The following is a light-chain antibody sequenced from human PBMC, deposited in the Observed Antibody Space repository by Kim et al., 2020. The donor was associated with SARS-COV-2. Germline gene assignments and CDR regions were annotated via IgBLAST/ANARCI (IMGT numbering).Light chain of an antibody. V-gene: IGLV4-69*01. CDR1: SGHSSYA. J-gene: IGLJ3*02. Sequence: QPVLTQSPSASASLGASVKLTCTLSSGHSSYAIAWHQQQPEKGPRFLMRLNSDGSHFKGDGIPDRFSGSSSGAERYLTISSLQSEDEADYYCQTWGTGIRVFGGGTQLTVL. CDR2: LNSDGSH. CDR3: QTWGTGIRV.